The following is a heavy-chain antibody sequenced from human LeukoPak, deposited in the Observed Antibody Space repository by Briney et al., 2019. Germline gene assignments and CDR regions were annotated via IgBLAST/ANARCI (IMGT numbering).Heavy chain of an antibody. CDR1: GFTFSSYS. J-gene: IGHJ6*02. V-gene: IGHV3-21*01. CDR3: ARELRLGYCSGGSCYYYGMDV. Sequence: GGSLRLSCAASGFTFSSYSMNWVRQAPGKGLEWASSISSSSSYIYYADSVKGRFTISRDNAKNSLYLQMNSLRAEDTAVYYCARELRLGYCSGGSCYYYGMDVWGQGTTVTVSS. D-gene: IGHD2-15*01. CDR2: ISSSSSYI.